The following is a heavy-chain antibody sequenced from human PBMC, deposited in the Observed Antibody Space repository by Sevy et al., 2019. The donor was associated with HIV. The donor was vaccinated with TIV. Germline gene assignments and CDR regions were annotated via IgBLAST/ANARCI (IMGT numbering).Heavy chain of an antibody. D-gene: IGHD2-2*01. J-gene: IGHJ3*02. CDR1: GFTFRTYG. CDR3: AIYCLTSTCYSSYEI. V-gene: IGHV3-30*03. Sequence: GGSLRLSCAASGFTFRTYGMHWVRQAPGKGPEWVALISSDGRNEYYADSVRDRFTISRDNSKNTLFLQMNSLSPEDTAGYYCAIYCLTSTCYSSYEIWGQGTMVTVSS. CDR2: ISSDGRNE.